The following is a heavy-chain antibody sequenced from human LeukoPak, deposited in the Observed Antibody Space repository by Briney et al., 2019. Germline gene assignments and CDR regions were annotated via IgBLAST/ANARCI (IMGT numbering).Heavy chain of an antibody. V-gene: IGHV3-23*01. CDR3: AKCGDIVATIDLDY. CDR2: ISGSGGST. Sequence: GGSLRLSCAASGFTFSSYAMGWVRQAPGKGLEWVSAISGSGGSTYYVDSVKGRFTISRDNSKNTLYLQMNSLRAEDTAVYYCAKCGDIVATIDLDYWGQGTLVTVSS. CDR1: GFTFSSYA. D-gene: IGHD5-12*01. J-gene: IGHJ4*02.